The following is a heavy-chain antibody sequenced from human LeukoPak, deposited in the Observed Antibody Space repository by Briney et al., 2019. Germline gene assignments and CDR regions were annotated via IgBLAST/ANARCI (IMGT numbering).Heavy chain of an antibody. D-gene: IGHD3-16*02. CDR1: GYTFTSYV. J-gene: IGHJ4*02. V-gene: IGHV1-18*01. CDR3: ARTLYYDYVWGSYPFDY. CDR2: ISAYNGNT. Sequence: ASVKVSCKASGYTFTSYVISWVRQAPGQGLEWMGWISAYNGNTNYAQKLQGRVTMTTDTSTSTAYMELRSLRSEDTAVYYCARTLYYDYVWGSYPFDYWGQGTLVTVSS.